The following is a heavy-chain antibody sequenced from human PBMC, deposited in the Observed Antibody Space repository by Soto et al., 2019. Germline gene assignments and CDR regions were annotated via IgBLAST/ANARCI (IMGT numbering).Heavy chain of an antibody. CDR2: IFRSGSS. CDR3: AIFNYGDHAFDN. V-gene: IGHV4-4*02. CDR1: SGSVGDNKW. J-gene: IGHJ4*02. D-gene: IGHD4-17*01. Sequence: QVHLQEAGPGLVNPSGTLSLTCAVSSGSVGDNKWWTWVRQSPGEGMEWMGEIFRSGSSNYSPSLGGRNFLSIDTSMTHVSLTLPSVTAADTAIYYCAIFNYGDHAFDNWGQGTLVTV.